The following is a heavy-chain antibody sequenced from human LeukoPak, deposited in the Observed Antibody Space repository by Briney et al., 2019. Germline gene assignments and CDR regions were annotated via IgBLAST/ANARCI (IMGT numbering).Heavy chain of an antibody. V-gene: IGHV3-53*01. CDR1: GFTFSSHG. CDR3: ARGGSYLSAFDI. Sequence: GGTLRLSCAGSGFTFSSHGMDWVRQAPGKGLEWVSIIYSGGSTFYADSVKGRFTISRDNSKNTLYLQMNSLRAEDTAVYYCARGGSYLSAFDIWGQGTMATVSP. D-gene: IGHD1-26*01. J-gene: IGHJ3*02. CDR2: IYSGGST.